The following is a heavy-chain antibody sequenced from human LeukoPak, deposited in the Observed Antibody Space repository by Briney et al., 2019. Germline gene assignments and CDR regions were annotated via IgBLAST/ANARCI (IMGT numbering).Heavy chain of an antibody. J-gene: IGHJ4*02. V-gene: IGHV4-39*07. CDR2: VHYNGAT. D-gene: IGHD3-22*01. CDR3: ATFPLLTYSSGYCDF. CDR1: GGSISSSDYY. Sequence: SETLSLTCTVSGGSISSSDYYWGWIRQPPGKGLEWIGFVHYNGATYSNSSLKSRMTISLGTPKNQFSLKLTSMSAADTAVYYCATFPLLTYSSGYCDFWGQGILVTVS.